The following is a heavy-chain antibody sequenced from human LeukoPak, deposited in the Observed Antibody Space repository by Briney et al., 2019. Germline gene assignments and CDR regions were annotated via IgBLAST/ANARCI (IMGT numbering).Heavy chain of an antibody. V-gene: IGHV4-59*08. CDR3: ARQAGENCSGGSCYLDYFDY. CDR1: GGSISSYY. CDR2: IYYSGST. Sequence: SETLSLTCTVSGGSISSYYWSWIRQPPGKGLEWIGYIYYSGSTNYNPSLKSRVTISVDTSKNQFSLKLSSVTAADTAVYYCARQAGENCSGGSCYLDYFDYWGQGTLVTVSS. D-gene: IGHD2-15*01. J-gene: IGHJ4*02.